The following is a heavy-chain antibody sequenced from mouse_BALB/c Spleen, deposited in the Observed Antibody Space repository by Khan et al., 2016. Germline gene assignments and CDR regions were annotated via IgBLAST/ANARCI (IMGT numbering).Heavy chain of an antibody. CDR3: ARMARK. V-gene: IGHV14-3*02. J-gene: IGHJ2*01. Sequence: VQLQQSGEELVKSGATVKLSFTASGLNIKATYMHWLKQWPDPGLAWIGRIAPPTGNPNSDPTFQGTATITADTSSNTAYLQLSSLPSADTAGYYCARMARKWGQGTTLTVSS. CDR2: IAPPTGNP. CDR1: GLNIKATY.